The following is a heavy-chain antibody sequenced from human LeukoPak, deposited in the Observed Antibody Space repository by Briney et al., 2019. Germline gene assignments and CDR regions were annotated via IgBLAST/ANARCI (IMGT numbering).Heavy chain of an antibody. V-gene: IGHV3-23*01. CDR3: AKDGNWARFEN. Sequence: TGRTLRLSCAASGFAFSNYGRNWVRQAPGKGLEWVSGITGSGSTTYYADSVKGRFTISRDNSKNTLYLQMNSPRAEDTAAYYCAKDGNWARFENWGQGTLVTVSS. D-gene: IGHD7-27*01. CDR1: GFAFSNYG. CDR2: ITGSGSTT. J-gene: IGHJ4*02.